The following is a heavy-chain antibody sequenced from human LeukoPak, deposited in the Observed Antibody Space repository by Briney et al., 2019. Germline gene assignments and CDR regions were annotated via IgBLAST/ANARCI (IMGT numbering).Heavy chain of an antibody. CDR3: ARAPSYGSGSYWGASHYSNMDV. J-gene: IGHJ6*03. CDR2: IKSKTDGGTT. Sequence: GGSLRLSCAASGFTFSNAWMSWVRQAPGKGLEWVGRIKSKTDGGTTDYAAPVKGRFTNSRDDSKNTLYLQMNSLRAEDTAMYYCARAPSYGSGSYWGASHYSNMDVWGKGTTVTVSS. V-gene: IGHV3-15*01. D-gene: IGHD3-10*01. CDR1: GFTFSNAW.